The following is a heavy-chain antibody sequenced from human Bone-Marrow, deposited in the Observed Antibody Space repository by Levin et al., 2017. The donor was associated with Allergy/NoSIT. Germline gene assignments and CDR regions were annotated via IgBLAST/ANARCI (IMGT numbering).Heavy chain of an antibody. CDR2: VLPADSDT. CDR1: GYTFTSYW. V-gene: IGHV5-51*01. CDR3: ARHLDYGADYYFYGLDV. D-gene: IGHD4-17*01. J-gene: IGHJ6*02. Sequence: GASVKVSCKASGYTFTSYWIGWVRQMPGKGLEWMGIVLPADSDTRYNPSFQGQVNISADKSINTAYLHWSSLKASDTALYFCARHLDYGADYYFYGLDVWGQGTSVSVSS.